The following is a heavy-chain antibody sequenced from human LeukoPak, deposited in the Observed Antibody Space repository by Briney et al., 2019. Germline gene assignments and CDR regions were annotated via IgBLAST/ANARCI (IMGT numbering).Heavy chain of an antibody. V-gene: IGHV1-8*03. CDR3: ARGCITGSHDWFDP. J-gene: IGHJ5*02. D-gene: IGHD1-20*01. CDR1: GYTFTRYD. Sequence: ASVKVSCKASGYTFTRYDMNWVRQGTGQGLEWMGWMNPNNGNTGYTQKFQGRVTITKNTSISTAYMELSSLRSEDTAVYYCARGCITGSHDWFDPWGQGTLVSVSS. CDR2: MNPNNGNT.